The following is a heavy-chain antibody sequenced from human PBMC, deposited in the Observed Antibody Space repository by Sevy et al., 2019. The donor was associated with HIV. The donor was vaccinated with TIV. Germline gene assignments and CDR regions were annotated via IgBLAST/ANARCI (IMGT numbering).Heavy chain of an antibody. Sequence: SETLSLTCTVSGGSISSSSYYWGWARQPPGKGLEWIGSIYYSGSTYYNPSLKSRVTISVDTSKNQFSLKLSSVTAADTAVYYCARQDCSSTSCYRFDPWGQGTLVTVSS. CDR2: IYYSGST. CDR1: GGSISSSSYY. V-gene: IGHV4-39*01. D-gene: IGHD2-2*02. CDR3: ARQDCSSTSCYRFDP. J-gene: IGHJ5*02.